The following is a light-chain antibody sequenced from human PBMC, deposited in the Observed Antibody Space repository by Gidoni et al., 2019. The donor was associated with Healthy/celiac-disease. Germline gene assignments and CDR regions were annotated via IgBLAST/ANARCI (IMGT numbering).Light chain of an antibody. J-gene: IGKJ5*01. CDR1: QSVSSY. Sequence: IVLPQSPATLSLSPGERATLSCRASQSVSSYLAWYQQKPGQAPRLLIYDASNRATGIPARFSGSGSGTDFTLTISSLEPEDFAVYYCQQRSNWITFSQGTRLEIK. V-gene: IGKV3-11*01. CDR3: QQRSNWIT. CDR2: DAS.